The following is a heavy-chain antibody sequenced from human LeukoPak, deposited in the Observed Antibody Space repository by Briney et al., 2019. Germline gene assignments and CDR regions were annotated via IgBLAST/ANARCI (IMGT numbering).Heavy chain of an antibody. Sequence: GGSLRLSCLASGFSFVVYSMNWVRQAPGKGLEWVSTISGASSDNYIDYADSVKGRFTISRDNAKKSVFLEMNGLRDDDTAVYYCTREGGVGPWGQGTLVSVSS. V-gene: IGHV3-21*01. CDR3: TREGGVGP. J-gene: IGHJ5*02. CDR2: ISGASSDNYI. D-gene: IGHD3-16*01. CDR1: GFSFVVYS.